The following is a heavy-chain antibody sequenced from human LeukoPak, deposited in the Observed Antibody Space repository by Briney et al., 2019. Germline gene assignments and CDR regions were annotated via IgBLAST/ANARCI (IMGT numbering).Heavy chain of an antibody. V-gene: IGHV3-21*01. CDR2: ISSSSSDI. CDR3: AREDLVAYCGGDCYSEFDY. CDR1: GFTFRSYS. D-gene: IGHD2-21*02. Sequence: GGSLRLSCAASGFTFRSYSMHWVRQAPGKGLEWVSSISSSSSDIYYADSVMGRFTISRDNAENSLYLQMNSLRAEDTAVYYCAREDLVAYCGGDCYSEFDYWGQGTRVTVSS. J-gene: IGHJ4*02.